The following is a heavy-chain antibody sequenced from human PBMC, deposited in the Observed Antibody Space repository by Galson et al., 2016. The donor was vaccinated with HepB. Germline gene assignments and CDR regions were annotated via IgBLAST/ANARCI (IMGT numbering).Heavy chain of an antibody. D-gene: IGHD3-22*01. CDR3: ARLPPPYYYDSRGPIDF. Sequence: SVKVSCKASGYTFSDFGIGWVRQAPGQGLEWMGWISDKRGNTNYAQQVQGRVTMTTDTSTSTAYMELRSLRSDDTAVYYCARLPPPYYYDSRGPIDFWGQGTLVTVSP. CDR2: ISDKRGNT. CDR1: GYTFSDFG. V-gene: IGHV1-18*01. J-gene: IGHJ4*02.